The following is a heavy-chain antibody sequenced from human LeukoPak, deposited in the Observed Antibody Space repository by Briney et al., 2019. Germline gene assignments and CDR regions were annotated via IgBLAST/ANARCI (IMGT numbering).Heavy chain of an antibody. CDR3: AKGGADYGEYDY. V-gene: IGHV3-30*18. J-gene: IGHJ4*02. CDR1: GFTFSTYG. D-gene: IGHD4-17*01. CDR2: ISYDGSNK. Sequence: PGGSLRLSCAASGFTFSTYGMHWVRQAPGKGLEWVAVISYDGSNKYYADSVKGRFTISRDNSKSTLYLQMNSLRAEDTAVYHCAKGGADYGEYDYWGQGTLVTVSS.